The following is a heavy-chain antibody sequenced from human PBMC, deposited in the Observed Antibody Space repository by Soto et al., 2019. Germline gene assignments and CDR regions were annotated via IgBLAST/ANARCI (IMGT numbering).Heavy chain of an antibody. D-gene: IGHD6-13*01. J-gene: IGHJ6*02. CDR2: VNPNSGNT. CDR1: GYTFTRYD. CDR3: ATPTLPGLAADI. Sequence: QVQLVQSGAEVKKPGASVKVSCKASGYTFTRYDINWVRQAPGQGLEWLGWVNPNSGNTGYAQKFQGRITMTRSTSITTAYMELRSLKSDDTAVYCCATPTLPGLAADIWGQGTTVIVSS. V-gene: IGHV1-8*01.